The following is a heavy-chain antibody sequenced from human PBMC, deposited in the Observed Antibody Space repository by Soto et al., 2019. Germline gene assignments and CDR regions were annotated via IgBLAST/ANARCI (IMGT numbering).Heavy chain of an antibody. CDR2: IIPIFGTA. CDR1: GGTFSSYA. CDR3: AREEVGHLAWFDP. V-gene: IGHV1-69*13. J-gene: IGHJ5*02. D-gene: IGHD3-16*01. Sequence: GASVKVSCKASGGTFSSYAISWVRQAPGQGLEWMGGIIPIFGTANYAQKFQGRVTITADESTSTAYMELSSLRSEDTAVYYCAREEVGHLAWFDPWGQGTLVTVSS.